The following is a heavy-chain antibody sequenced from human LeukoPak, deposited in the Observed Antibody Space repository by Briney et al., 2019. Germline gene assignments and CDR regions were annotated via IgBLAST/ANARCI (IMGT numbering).Heavy chain of an antibody. Sequence: SETLSLTCTVSGGSMSTYYWSWIRQPAGKGLEWIGRIDNSGLTNYNPSLKSRVTMSVDTSKNHFSLKMSSVTAADTAVYYCAKGPYGAGSYGVDYWGQGTLVTASS. CDR2: IDNSGLT. V-gene: IGHV4-4*07. CDR3: AKGPYGAGSYGVDY. J-gene: IGHJ4*02. D-gene: IGHD3-10*01. CDR1: GGSMSTYY.